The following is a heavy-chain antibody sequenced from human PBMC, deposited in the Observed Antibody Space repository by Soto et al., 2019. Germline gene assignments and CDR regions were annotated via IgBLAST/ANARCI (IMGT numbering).Heavy chain of an antibody. D-gene: IGHD3-9*01. CDR1: GGSISSSHW. CDR2: ISHSGTS. CDR3: DRVGLTITRCAFDA. Sequence: QVQLQESGPGLVKPSGTLSLTCAVSGGSISSSHWWTWVRQSPGKGLEYIGEISHSGTSNSNPSLKSRVTLSVDKSKNHFSLTLTSVTAADTAVYYCDRVGLTITRCAFDAWGQGTLVIVSS. J-gene: IGHJ3*01. V-gene: IGHV4-4*02.